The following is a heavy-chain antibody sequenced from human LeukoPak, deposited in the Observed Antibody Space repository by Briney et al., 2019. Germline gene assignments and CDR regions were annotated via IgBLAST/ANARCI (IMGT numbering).Heavy chain of an antibody. J-gene: IGHJ4*02. Sequence: HPGRSLRLSRAASGFTFSSYGMHWVRQAPGKGLEWVAVISYDGSKKYYADSVKGRFTISRDNSKNTLYLQMNSLRAEDTAVYYCAKDQWELRAFFDYWGQGTLVTVSS. CDR3: AKDQWELRAFFDY. CDR1: GFTFSSYG. D-gene: IGHD1-26*01. CDR2: ISYDGSKK. V-gene: IGHV3-30*18.